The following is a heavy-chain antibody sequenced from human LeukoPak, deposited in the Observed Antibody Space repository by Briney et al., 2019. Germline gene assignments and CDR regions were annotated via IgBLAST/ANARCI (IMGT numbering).Heavy chain of an antibody. D-gene: IGHD3-22*01. CDR2: IYPGDSDT. V-gene: IGHV5-51*01. J-gene: IGHJ4*02. CDR3: ARHYDSSGSDY. Sequence: GESLKISCKGSGYSFTTYWIGWLRQMPGKGLEWMGIIYPGDSDTRYSPSFQGQVTISADKSISTAYLQWSSLKASDTAMYYCARHYDSSGSDYWGQGTLVTVSS. CDR1: GYSFTTYW.